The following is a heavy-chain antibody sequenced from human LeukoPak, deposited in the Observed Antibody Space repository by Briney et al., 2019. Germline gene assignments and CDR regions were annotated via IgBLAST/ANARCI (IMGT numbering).Heavy chain of an antibody. CDR2: IYYSGST. Sequence: PSETLSLTCTVSGGSISSYYWSWIRQPPGKGLEWIGYIYYSGSTNYNPSLKSRVTISVDTSKNQFSLKLSSVTAADTAVYYCARVPRLGYCSGGSCYPDYWGQGTLVTVSS. J-gene: IGHJ4*02. V-gene: IGHV4-59*01. D-gene: IGHD2-15*01. CDR1: GGSISSYY. CDR3: ARVPRLGYCSGGSCYPDY.